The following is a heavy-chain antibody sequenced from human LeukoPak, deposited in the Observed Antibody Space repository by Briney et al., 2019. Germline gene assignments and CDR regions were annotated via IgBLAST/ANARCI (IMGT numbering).Heavy chain of an antibody. J-gene: IGHJ4*02. CDR1: GGTFSSYD. Sequence: ASVKVSCKASGGTFSSYDINWVRQATGQGLEWMGWMNPNSGNTGYAQKFQGRVTITADESTSTAYMELSSLRSEDTAVYYCARKKMEDGYNTFDYWGQGTLVTVSS. CDR2: MNPNSGNT. D-gene: IGHD5-24*01. CDR3: ARKKMEDGYNTFDY. V-gene: IGHV1-8*03.